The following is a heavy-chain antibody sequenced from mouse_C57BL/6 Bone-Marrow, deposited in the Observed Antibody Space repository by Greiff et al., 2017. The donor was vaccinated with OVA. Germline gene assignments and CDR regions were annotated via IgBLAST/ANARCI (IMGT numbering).Heavy chain of an antibody. V-gene: IGHV1-5*01. D-gene: IGHD3-2*02. CDR3: TRSGAQATCYFDY. CDR1: GYTFTSYW. CDR2: IYPGNSDT. Sequence: EVQLQQSGTVLARPGASVKMSCKTSGYTFTSYWMHWVKQRPGQGLEWIGAIYPGNSDTSYNQKFKGKAKLTAVTSASTAYMELSSLTNEDSAVYYWTRSGAQATCYFDYGGQGTTLTVSS. J-gene: IGHJ2*01.